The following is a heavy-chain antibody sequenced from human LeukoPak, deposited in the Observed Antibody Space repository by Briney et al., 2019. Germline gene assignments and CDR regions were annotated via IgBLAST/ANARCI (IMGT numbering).Heavy chain of an antibody. CDR1: GYSFTSYW. J-gene: IGHJ6*03. CDR3: ASSSFYSGYDYEDYYYYMDV. D-gene: IGHD5-12*01. Sequence: GESLKISCKGSGYSFTSYWIGWVRQMPGKGLEWMGIIYPGDSDTRYSPSFQGQVTISADKSISTAYLQWSSLKASDTAMYYCASSSFYSGYDYEDYYYYMDVWGKGTTVTISS. CDR2: IYPGDSDT. V-gene: IGHV5-51*01.